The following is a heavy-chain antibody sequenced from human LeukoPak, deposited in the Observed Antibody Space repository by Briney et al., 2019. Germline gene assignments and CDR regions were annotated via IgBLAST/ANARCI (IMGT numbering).Heavy chain of an antibody. V-gene: IGHV3-48*01. CDR3: LYSSSSFPPFDY. CDR1: GFTFSSYS. J-gene: IGHJ4*02. CDR2: ISSSSSTI. Sequence: GGSLRLSCAASGFTFSSYSMNWVRQAPGKGLEWVSYISSSSSTIYYADSVKGRFTISRDNAENSLYLQMNSLRAEDTAVYYCLYSSSSFPPFDYWGQGTLVTVSS. D-gene: IGHD6-6*01.